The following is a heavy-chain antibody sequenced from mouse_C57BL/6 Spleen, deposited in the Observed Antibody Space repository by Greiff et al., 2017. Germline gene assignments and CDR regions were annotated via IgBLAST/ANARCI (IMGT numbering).Heavy chain of an antibody. D-gene: IGHD1-1*01. V-gene: IGHV1-61*01. CDR2: IYPSDSET. CDR3: ARGVFYGSRDWYFDV. J-gene: IGHJ1*03. CDR1: GYTFTSYW. Sequence: QVHVKQPGAELVRPGSSVKLSCKASGYTFTSYWMDWVKQRPGQGLEWIGNIYPSDSETHYNQKFKDKATLTVDKSSSTAYMQLSSLTSEDSAVYYCARGVFYGSRDWYFDVWGTGTTVTVSS.